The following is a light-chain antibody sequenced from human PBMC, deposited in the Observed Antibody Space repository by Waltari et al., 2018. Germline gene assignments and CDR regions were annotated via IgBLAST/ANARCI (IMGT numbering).Light chain of an antibody. V-gene: IGKV4-1*01. CDR1: QTVLHSSNNKNY. J-gene: IGKJ1*01. CDR3: LQDYNYPWT. Sequence: DIVMTQSPDSLAVSLGERATINCKSSQTVLHSSNNKNYLSWYQQKPRQPPKLLIYWASTRQSGVPDRFSGSGSGTDFTLTISSLQPEDFATYYCLQDYNYPWTFGQGTKVEIK. CDR2: WAS.